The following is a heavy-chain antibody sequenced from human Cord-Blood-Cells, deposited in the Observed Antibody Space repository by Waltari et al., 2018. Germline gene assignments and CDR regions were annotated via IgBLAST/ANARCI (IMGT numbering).Heavy chain of an antibody. Sequence: SSYAISWVRQAPGQGLEWMGGIIPIFGTANYAQKFQGRVTITADESTRTAYMELSSLRSEDTAVYYCARVATLCSGGSCYSLDYYYYMDVWGKGTTVTVSS. V-gene: IGHV1-69*01. J-gene: IGHJ6*03. D-gene: IGHD2-15*01. CDR1: SSYA. CDR2: IIPIFGTA. CDR3: ARVATLCSGGSCYSLDYYYYMDV.